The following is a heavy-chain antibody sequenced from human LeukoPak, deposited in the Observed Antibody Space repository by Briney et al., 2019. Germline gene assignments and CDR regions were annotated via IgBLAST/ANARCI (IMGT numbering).Heavy chain of an antibody. CDR2: IGSSGSTV. V-gene: IGHV3-48*03. D-gene: IGHD4-23*01. Sequence: PGGSLRLSCAASGFTFSAYEMNWVRQAPGKGLEWVSYIGSSGSTVYYADSVKGRFTISRDNSKNSLYMQMKSLRDEDTAIYYCARDTLEYSNSPDALDIWGKGTMVTVSS. J-gene: IGHJ3*02. CDR3: ARDTLEYSNSPDALDI. CDR1: GFTFSAYE.